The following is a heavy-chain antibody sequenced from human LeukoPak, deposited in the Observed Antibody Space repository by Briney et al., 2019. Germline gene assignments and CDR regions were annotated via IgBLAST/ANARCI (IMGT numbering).Heavy chain of an antibody. D-gene: IGHD2-15*01. CDR3: ARGHRAATRTIYYYYYYMDV. V-gene: IGHV4-34*01. CDR1: GGSFSGYY. J-gene: IGHJ6*03. Sequence: SETLSLTCAVYGGSFSGYYWSWIRQPPGKGLEWIGEIHHSGSTNYNPSLKSRVTISVDTSKNQFSLKLSSVTAADTAVYYCARGHRAATRTIYYYYYYMDVWGKGTTVTVSS. CDR2: IHHSGST.